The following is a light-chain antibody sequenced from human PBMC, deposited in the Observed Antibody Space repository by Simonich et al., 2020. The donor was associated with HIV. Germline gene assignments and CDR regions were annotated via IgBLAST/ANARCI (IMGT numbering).Light chain of an antibody. Sequence: QSALTQPASVSGSPGQSISISCTGTISEVGGYDYVSWYQQHPGKAPKLMIYALSKRPSGVSNRFSGSKSANTTSLTISGLQAEDEADYFCSSYRSSNAWIFGGGTKLTVL. J-gene: IGLJ2*01. CDR2: ALS. CDR1: ISEVGGYDY. CDR3: SSYRSSNAWI. V-gene: IGLV2-14*01.